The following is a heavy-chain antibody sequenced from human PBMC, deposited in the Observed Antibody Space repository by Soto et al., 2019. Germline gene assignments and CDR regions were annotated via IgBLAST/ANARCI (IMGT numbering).Heavy chain of an antibody. CDR3: ARDHGLSSYAFDI. J-gene: IGHJ3*02. CDR2: ISSSSSYI. Sequence: ESGGGLVKPGGSLRLSCAASGFTFSSYSMNWVRQAPGKGLEWVSSISSSSSYIYYADSVKGRFTISRDNAKNSLYLQMNSLRAEDTAVYYCARDHGLSSYAFDICGQGTMVTVSS. CDR1: GFTFSSYS. D-gene: IGHD2-15*01. V-gene: IGHV3-21*01.